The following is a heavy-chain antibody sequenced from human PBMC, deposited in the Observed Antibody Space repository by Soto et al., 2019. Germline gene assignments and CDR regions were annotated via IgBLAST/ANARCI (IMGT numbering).Heavy chain of an antibody. D-gene: IGHD4-17*01. V-gene: IGHV1-69*01. CDR1: GGTFSSYA. Sequence: QVQLVQSGAEVKKPGSSVKVSCKASGGTFSSYAISWVRQAPGQGLEWMGGIIPIFGTANYGQKFQGRVTMTADESTSTADMELGSLRSEDTAVYYCARDYGGNHPYYYYGMDVWGQGTTVTVSS. CDR2: IIPIFGTA. J-gene: IGHJ6*02. CDR3: ARDYGGNHPYYYYGMDV.